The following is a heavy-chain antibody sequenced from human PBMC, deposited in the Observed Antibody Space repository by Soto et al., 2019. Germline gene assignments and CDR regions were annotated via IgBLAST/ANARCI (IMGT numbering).Heavy chain of an antibody. Sequence: SETLSLTCAVYGGSFSGYYWSWIRQPPGKGLEWIGEINHSGSTNYNPSLKSRVTISVDTSKNQFSLKLSSVTAADTAVYYCARVPLNYDFWSGYKNPTPYFDYWGQGTLVTVSS. D-gene: IGHD3-3*01. CDR3: ARVPLNYDFWSGYKNPTPYFDY. CDR2: INHSGST. CDR1: GGSFSGYY. V-gene: IGHV4-34*01. J-gene: IGHJ4*02.